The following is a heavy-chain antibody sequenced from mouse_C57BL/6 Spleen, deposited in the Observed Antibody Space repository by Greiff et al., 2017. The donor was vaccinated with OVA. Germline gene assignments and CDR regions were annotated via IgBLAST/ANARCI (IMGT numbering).Heavy chain of an antibody. CDR1: GYTFTSYW. V-gene: IGHV1-55*01. CDR3: AREGISLYAMDY. Sequence: VQLQQPGAELVKPGASVKMSCKASGYTFTSYWITWVKQRPGQGLEWIGDIYPGSGSTNYKEKFKSKATRTVDTSSSPAYMQLSSLTSEDSAVYYCAREGISLYAMDYWGQGTSVTVSS. J-gene: IGHJ4*01. CDR2: IYPGSGST.